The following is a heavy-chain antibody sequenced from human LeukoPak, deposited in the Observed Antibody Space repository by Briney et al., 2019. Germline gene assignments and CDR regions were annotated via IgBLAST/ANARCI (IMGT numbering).Heavy chain of an antibody. CDR2: ISSSSSYI. V-gene: IGHV3-21*04. CDR1: GFTFSSYS. D-gene: IGHD3-9*01. Sequence: PGGSLRLPCAASGFTFSSYSMNWVRQAPGKGLEWVSSISSSSSYIYYADSVKGRFTISRDNSKNTLYLQMNSLRAEDTAVYYCAREECDILTGYLNWFDPWGQGTLVTVSS. CDR3: AREECDILTGYLNWFDP. J-gene: IGHJ5*02.